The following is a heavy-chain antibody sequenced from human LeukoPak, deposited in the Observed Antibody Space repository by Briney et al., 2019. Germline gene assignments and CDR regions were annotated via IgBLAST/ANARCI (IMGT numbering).Heavy chain of an antibody. CDR1: GFTFSSYW. Sequence: GGSLRLSCAASGFTFSSYWMTWVRQAPGKGLEWVSAISGSGGSTYYADSVKGRFTISRDNSKNTLYLQMNSLRAEDTAVYYCAKAGSGWPRWGDYWGQGTLVTVSS. CDR2: ISGSGGST. D-gene: IGHD6-19*01. J-gene: IGHJ4*02. CDR3: AKAGSGWPRWGDY. V-gene: IGHV3-23*01.